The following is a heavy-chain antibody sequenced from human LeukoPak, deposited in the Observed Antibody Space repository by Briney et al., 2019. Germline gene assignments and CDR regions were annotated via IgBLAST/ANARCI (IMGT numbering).Heavy chain of an antibody. D-gene: IGHD1-1*01. CDR3: ARHQILPWNDDGWFDP. CDR2: IYPGDSDT. CDR1: GYSFTSYW. Sequence: GESLKISCKGSGYSFTSYWIGWVRQMPGKGLEWMGIIYPGDSDTRYSPSFQGQVTISADKSISTAYLQWSSLKASDTAMYYCARHQILPWNDDGWFDPWGRGTLVTVSS. V-gene: IGHV5-51*01. J-gene: IGHJ5*02.